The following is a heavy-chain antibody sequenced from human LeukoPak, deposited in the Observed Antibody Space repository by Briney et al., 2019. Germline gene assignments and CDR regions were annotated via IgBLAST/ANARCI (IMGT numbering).Heavy chain of an antibody. Sequence: GGSLRLSCAASGFTFDDYAMHWVRQAPGKGLEWVSLISWDGGSTYYADSVKGRFTISRDNSKNSLYLQMNSLRAEDTALYYCAKDMPEGGDGMDVWGQGTTVTVSS. V-gene: IGHV3-43D*03. D-gene: IGHD2-21*01. J-gene: IGHJ6*02. CDR2: ISWDGGST. CDR3: AKDMPEGGDGMDV. CDR1: GFTFDDYA.